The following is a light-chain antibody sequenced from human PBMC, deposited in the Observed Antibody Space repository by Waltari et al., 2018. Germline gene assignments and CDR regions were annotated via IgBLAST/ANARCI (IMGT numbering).Light chain of an antibody. J-gene: IGKJ4*01. Sequence: IVMTQSPAILSVSPGESVTLSCRASRTVNSNLAWYQQKPGQAPRLLIYGPSTRATGIPARFSGTGSGTEFTLTISSVQSADFAVYYCQQFYDWPLTFGGGTKVELK. CDR3: QQFYDWPLT. CDR2: GPS. V-gene: IGKV3-15*01. CDR1: RTVNSN.